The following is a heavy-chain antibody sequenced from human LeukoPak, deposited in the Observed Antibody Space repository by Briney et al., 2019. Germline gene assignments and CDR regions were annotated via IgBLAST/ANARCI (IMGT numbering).Heavy chain of an antibody. J-gene: IGHJ4*02. CDR3: AKDSSEIVVVLVLS. D-gene: IGHD3-22*01. CDR2: ISGSGGST. Sequence: GGSLRLSCAASGFTFSSYAMSWVRQAPGKGLEWVSAISGSGGSTYYADSVKGRFTISRDNSKNTLYLQMNSLRAEDTAVCYCAKDSSEIVVVLVLSWGQGTLVTVSS. V-gene: IGHV3-23*01. CDR1: GFTFSSYA.